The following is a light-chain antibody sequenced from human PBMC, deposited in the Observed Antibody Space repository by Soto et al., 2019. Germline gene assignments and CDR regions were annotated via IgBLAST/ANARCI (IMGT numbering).Light chain of an antibody. CDR1: SSNIGSNT. CDR2: LND. Sequence: QSVLTQPPSASGTPGQRVTISCSLSSSNIGSNTVSWYQQLPGAAPKLLIYLNDSRPSGVPDRFSGSKSGTSASLAISGLQSEDEAHYYCAAWDDSLNGRVFGGGTKLTVL. J-gene: IGLJ3*02. CDR3: AAWDDSLNGRV. V-gene: IGLV1-44*01.